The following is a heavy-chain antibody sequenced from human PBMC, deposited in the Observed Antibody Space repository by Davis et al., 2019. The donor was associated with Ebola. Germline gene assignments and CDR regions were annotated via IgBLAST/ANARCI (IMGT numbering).Heavy chain of an antibody. J-gene: IGHJ5*02. CDR3: ARDAEQLVLKGWFDP. Sequence: SVKVSCKASGGTFSSYAISWVRQAPGQGLEWMGGIIPIFGTANYAQKFQGRVTITADESTSTAYMEVSSLRSEDTAVYYCARDAEQLVLKGWFDPWGQGTLVTVSS. CDR1: GGTFSSYA. V-gene: IGHV1-69*13. D-gene: IGHD6-6*01. CDR2: IIPIFGTA.